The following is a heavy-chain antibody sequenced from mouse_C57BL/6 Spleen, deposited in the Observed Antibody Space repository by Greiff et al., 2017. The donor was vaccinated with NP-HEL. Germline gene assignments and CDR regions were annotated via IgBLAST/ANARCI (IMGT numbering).Heavy chain of an antibody. D-gene: IGHD4-1*01. CDR3: ARQEGATGSWFAY. V-gene: IGHV5-6*02. J-gene: IGHJ3*01. CDR1: GFTFSSYG. Sequence: DVMLVESGGDLVKPGGSLKLSCAASGFTFSSYGMSWVRQTPDKRLEWVATISSGGSYTYYPDSVKGRFTISRDNAKNTLYLQMSSLKSEDTAMYYCARQEGATGSWFAYWGQRTLVTVSA. CDR2: ISSGGSYT.